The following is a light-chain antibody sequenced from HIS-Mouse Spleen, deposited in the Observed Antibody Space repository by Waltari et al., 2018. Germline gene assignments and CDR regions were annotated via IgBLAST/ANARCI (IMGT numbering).Light chain of an antibody. J-gene: IGLJ2*01. CDR3: YSTDSSGNHRV. CDR2: EDS. Sequence: SYELTQPPSVSVSPGQTARINCSGYSLPKKYAYWYQQKSGQAPVLVIYEDSKRPSGIPERFSGSSSGTMATLTISGAQVEDEADYYCYSTDSSGNHRVFGGGTKLTVL. V-gene: IGLV3-10*01. CDR1: SLPKKY.